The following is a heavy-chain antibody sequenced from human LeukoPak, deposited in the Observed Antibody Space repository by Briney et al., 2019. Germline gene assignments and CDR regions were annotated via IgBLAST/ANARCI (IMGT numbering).Heavy chain of an antibody. CDR2: IEPDGSGK. CDR1: GFIYSSFW. D-gene: IGHD2-21*01. CDR3: ARSLWPEDY. V-gene: IGHV3-7*01. J-gene: IGHJ4*02. Sequence: GGSLRLSCAASGFIYSSFWMSWVRQAPGKGLEWVANIEPDGSGKNYVDSVRGRFTISRDNAKNSLYLQMNSVRVEDSAVYYCARSLWPEDYWGQGTLVTVSP.